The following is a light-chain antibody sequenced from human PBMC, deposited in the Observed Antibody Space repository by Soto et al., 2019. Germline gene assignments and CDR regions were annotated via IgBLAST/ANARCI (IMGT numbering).Light chain of an antibody. CDR3: QQYNDNWK. J-gene: IGKJ1*01. CDR1: QSISSW. Sequence: IQMTKSPSTLSASVGDRVTITCRASQSISSWLAWYQQKPGKAPRLLIYKASNLESGVPSRFSGSGSGTEFTLTISSLQPDDSATYYCQQYNDNWKFGQGTKV. CDR2: KAS. V-gene: IGKV1-5*03.